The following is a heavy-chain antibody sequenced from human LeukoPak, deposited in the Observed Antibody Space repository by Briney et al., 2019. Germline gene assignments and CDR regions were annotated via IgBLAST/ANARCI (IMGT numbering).Heavy chain of an antibody. CDR3: ARGSGLRYFDWLLSPFAY. CDR1: GGSFSGYY. CDR2: INHSGST. Sequence: PSETLSLTCVVYGGSFSGYYRSWIRQPPGKGLEWIGEINHSGSTNYNPSLKSRVTISVDTSKNQFSLKLSSVTAADTAVYYCARGSGLRYFDWLLSPFAYWGQGTLVTVSS. J-gene: IGHJ4*02. D-gene: IGHD3-9*01. V-gene: IGHV4-34*01.